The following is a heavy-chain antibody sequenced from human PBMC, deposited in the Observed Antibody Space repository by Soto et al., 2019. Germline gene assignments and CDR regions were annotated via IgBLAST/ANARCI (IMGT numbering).Heavy chain of an antibody. D-gene: IGHD2-2*01. CDR2: IIPILGIA. CDR1: GGTFSSYT. V-gene: IGHV1-69*02. CDR3: ARGLVSDEGYYFDY. Sequence: QVQLVQSGAEVKKPGSSVKVSCKASGGTFSSYTISWVRQAPGQGLEWMGRIIPILGIANYAQKFQGRVTITADKSTSTAYMELSSLRSEDTAVYYCARGLVSDEGYYFDYWGQGTLVTVSS. J-gene: IGHJ4*02.